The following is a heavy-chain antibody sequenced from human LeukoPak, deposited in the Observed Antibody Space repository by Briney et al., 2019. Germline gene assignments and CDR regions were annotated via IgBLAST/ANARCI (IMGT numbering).Heavy chain of an antibody. CDR1: GFTFSNYA. Sequence: GGSLRLSCAASGFTFSNYAIQWVRQAPGKGLEWVAVISYDGGNKNYADSVKGRFTISRDNSKNTVSLQMNSLNNEDTAIYYCARSASNWFYFDYWGQGTLVTVSS. CDR3: ARSASNWFYFDY. J-gene: IGHJ4*02. CDR2: ISYDGGNK. V-gene: IGHV3-30-3*01. D-gene: IGHD6-13*01.